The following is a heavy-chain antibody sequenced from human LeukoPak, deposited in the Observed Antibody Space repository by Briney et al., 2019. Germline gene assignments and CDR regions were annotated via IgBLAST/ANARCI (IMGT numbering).Heavy chain of an antibody. V-gene: IGHV4-59*01. D-gene: IGHD1-26*01. CDR1: SGSISRYY. Sequence: PSETLSLTCTISSGSISRYYWSWIRQPPGKGLEWIGYIYYSGSTNYNPSLKSRVTISIDTSKHQFSLNLTSVTAADTAVYYCARHQHSGREHYYGMDVWGQGAAVTVSS. CDR3: ARHQHSGREHYYGMDV. J-gene: IGHJ6*02. CDR2: IYYSGST.